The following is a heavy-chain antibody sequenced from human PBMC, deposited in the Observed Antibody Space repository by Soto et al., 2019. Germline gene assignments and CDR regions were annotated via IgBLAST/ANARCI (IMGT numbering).Heavy chain of an antibody. J-gene: IGHJ6*02. CDR2: IWYDGSNK. Sequence: GGSVRLSCAASGFTFSSYGMHWVRQAPGKGLEWVAVIWYDGSNKYYADSVKGRFTISRDNSKNTLYLQMNSLRAEDTAVYYCARDLGDYYDSSGYGMDVWGQGTTVTVSS. CDR3: ARDLGDYYDSSGYGMDV. CDR1: GFTFSSYG. V-gene: IGHV3-33*01. D-gene: IGHD3-22*01.